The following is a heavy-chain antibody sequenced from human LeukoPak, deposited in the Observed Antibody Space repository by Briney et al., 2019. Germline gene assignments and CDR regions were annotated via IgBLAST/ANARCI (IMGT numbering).Heavy chain of an antibody. CDR2: IYYSGST. V-gene: IGHV4-59*08. Sequence: SETLSLTCTVSGGSISSYYWSWIRQPPGKGLEWIGYIYYSGSTNYNPSLKSRVTISVDTSKNQFSLKLSFVTAADTAVYYCARVDRSSGYYYYGMDVWGQGTTVTVSS. D-gene: IGHD3-22*01. CDR1: GGSISSYY. J-gene: IGHJ6*02. CDR3: ARVDRSSGYYYYGMDV.